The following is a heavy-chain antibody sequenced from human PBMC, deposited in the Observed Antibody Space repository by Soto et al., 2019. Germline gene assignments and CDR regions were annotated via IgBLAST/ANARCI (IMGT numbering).Heavy chain of an antibody. CDR2: IYPGDSDT. D-gene: IGHD3-10*01. V-gene: IGHV5-51*01. CDR3: ARLPNYYGSGSYFDY. CDR1: GYIFTNYW. J-gene: IGHJ4*02. Sequence: PGESLKISCNGSGYIFTNYWIGWVRQMPGKGLEWMGIIYPGDSDTRYSPSFQGQVTISADKSISTAYLQWSSLKASDTFMYYCARLPNYYGSGSYFDYWGQGTLVTVSS.